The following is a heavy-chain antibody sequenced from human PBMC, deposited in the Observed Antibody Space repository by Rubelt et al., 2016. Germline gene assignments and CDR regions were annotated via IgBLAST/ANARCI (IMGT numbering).Heavy chain of an antibody. J-gene: IGHJ4*02. D-gene: IGHD2-8*01. V-gene: IGHV4-34*01. CDR3: ARGYCTNGVCYGGDY. CDR2: INHSGST. CDR1: GGSFSGYY. Sequence: QVQLQQWGAGLLKPSETLSLTCAVYGGSFSGYYWSWIRQPPGKGLEWIGEINHSGSTNYNPSLKSRVTLSVDTSKNQFSLKLSSVTAADTAVYYCARGYCTNGVCYGGDYWGQGTLVTVSS.